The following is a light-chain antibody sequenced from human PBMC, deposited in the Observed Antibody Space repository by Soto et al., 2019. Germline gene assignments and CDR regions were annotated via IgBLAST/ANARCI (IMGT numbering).Light chain of an antibody. J-gene: IGLJ2*01. CDR3: QTWGTGIQV. V-gene: IGLV4-69*01. CDR1: SGHSSYA. Sequence: QLVLTQSPSASASLGASVKLTCTLNSGHSSYAIAWHQQQPEQGPRYLMKLNSDGSHSKWDGIPDRFSGSSSGAERYLTISSLQSEEEADYDCQTWGTGIQVFGGGTKLTVL. CDR2: LNSDGSH.